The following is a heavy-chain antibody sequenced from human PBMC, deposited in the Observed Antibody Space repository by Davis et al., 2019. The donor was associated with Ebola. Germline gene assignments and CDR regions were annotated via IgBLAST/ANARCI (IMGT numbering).Heavy chain of an antibody. D-gene: IGHD6-19*01. CDR2: IIPILGPG. CDR3: AREGGYSSGWPYFDN. CDR1: GGTFISYA. Sequence: SVKVSCKASGGTFISYAISWVRQAPGQGLAWMGGIIPILGPGNYGQKFQGRVTITADKSTSTAYMELSSLRYEDTAVYYCAREGGYSSGWPYFDNWGQGTLVTVSS. J-gene: IGHJ4*02. V-gene: IGHV1-69*06.